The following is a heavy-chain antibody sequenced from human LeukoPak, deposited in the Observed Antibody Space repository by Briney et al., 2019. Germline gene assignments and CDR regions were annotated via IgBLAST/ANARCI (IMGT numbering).Heavy chain of an antibody. Sequence: ASVKVSCKASGGTFSSYAISWVRQAPGQGLEWMGGIIPIFGTANYAQKSQGRVTITADKSTSTAYMELSSLRSDDTAVYYCARDWGTGEDYWGQGTLVTVSS. J-gene: IGHJ4*02. CDR1: GGTFSSYA. V-gene: IGHV1-69*06. D-gene: IGHD7-27*01. CDR3: ARDWGTGEDY. CDR2: IIPIFGTA.